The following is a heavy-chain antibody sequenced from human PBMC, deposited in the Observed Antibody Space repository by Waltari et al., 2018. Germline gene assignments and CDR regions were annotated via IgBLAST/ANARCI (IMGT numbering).Heavy chain of an antibody. CDR3: ARADPNGGGYSRPSGSYFYYYMDV. V-gene: IGHV4-30-4*01. Sequence: QVQLQESGPGLVKPSQTLSLTCTVSGGSISGGDYFWSWLPKPPGKGLEWIGYMFYSGSTFSNPSLKSRLSISIDTSKNQFSLRLSSVTAADTAVYYCARADPNGGGYSRPSGSYFYYYMDVWGKGTTVTVSS. CDR2: MFYSGST. D-gene: IGHD6-13*01. J-gene: IGHJ6*03. CDR1: GGSISGGDYF.